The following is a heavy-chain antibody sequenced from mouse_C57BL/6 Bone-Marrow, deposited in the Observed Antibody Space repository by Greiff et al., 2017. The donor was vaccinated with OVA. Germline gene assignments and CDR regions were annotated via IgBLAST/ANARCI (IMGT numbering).Heavy chain of an antibody. Sequence: QVTLKVCGPGILQPSQTLSLTCSFSGFSLSTFGMGVGWIRQPSGKGLEWLAHIWWDDDKYYNPALKSRLTISKDTSKNQVFLKIANVDTADTATYYCARVQLRLPHYYAMDYWGQGTSVTVSS. CDR2: IWWDDDK. CDR1: GFSLSTFGMG. CDR3: ARVQLRLPHYYAMDY. J-gene: IGHJ4*01. V-gene: IGHV8-8*01. D-gene: IGHD3-2*02.